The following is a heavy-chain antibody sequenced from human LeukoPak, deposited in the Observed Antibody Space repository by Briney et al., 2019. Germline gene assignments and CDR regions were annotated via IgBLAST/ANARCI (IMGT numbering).Heavy chain of an antibody. D-gene: IGHD2-15*01. CDR2: INPNSGGT. J-gene: IGHJ4*02. CDR1: GYTSTGYY. CDR3: ARYISYCSGGSCYSNYFDY. Sequence: ASVKVSCKASGYTSTGYYMHWVRQAPGQGLEWMGWINPNSGGTNYAQKFQGRVTMTRDTSISTAYMELSRLRSDDTAVYYCARYISYCSGGSCYSNYFDYWGPGTLVTVSS. V-gene: IGHV1-2*02.